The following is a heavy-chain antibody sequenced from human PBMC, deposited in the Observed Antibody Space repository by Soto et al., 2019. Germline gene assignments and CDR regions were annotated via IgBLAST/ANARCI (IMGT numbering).Heavy chain of an antibody. D-gene: IGHD1-26*01. CDR2: IYPGDSDT. CDR3: ARFIVGATKDYFDN. V-gene: IGHV5-51*01. J-gene: IGHJ4*02. Sequence: PGESLKISCKGSGDTFTDYWIGWVRQLPGKGLEWMGIIYPGDSDTRYSPSFQGHVTITVDKSTNTAYLQWNTLRASDTAMYYCARFIVGATKDYFDNWGQGTLVTVSS. CDR1: GDTFTDYW.